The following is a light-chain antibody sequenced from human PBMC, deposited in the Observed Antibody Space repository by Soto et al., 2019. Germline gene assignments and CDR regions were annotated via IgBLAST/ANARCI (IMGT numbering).Light chain of an antibody. Sequence: IQWTPSPSSLSASVAHRLNMPCLATPIVSSWLACYQQKPGKAPKLLIYKSSSLQSGVSSRFSGSGSGTEFTLTISSLQPDDFATYYCQQYKSYWTFGQGTKVDIK. V-gene: IGKV1-5*03. CDR2: KSS. J-gene: IGKJ1*01. CDR3: QQYKSYWT. CDR1: PIVSSW.